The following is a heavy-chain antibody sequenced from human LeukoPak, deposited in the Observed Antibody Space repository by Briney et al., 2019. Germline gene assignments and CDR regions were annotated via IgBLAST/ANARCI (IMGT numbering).Heavy chain of an antibody. CDR1: GDSINGGSYY. V-gene: IGHV4-39*01. Sequence: PSETLSLTCTVSGDSINGGSYYWGWIRQPPGKGLEWIGTVYSGSTYYNPSLKSRVTISVDTSKKQFSLKLSFVTVADTAVYYCGGHNYYYFDYWGQGTLVTVSS. CDR2: VYSGST. D-gene: IGHD5-24*01. CDR3: GGHNYYYFDY. J-gene: IGHJ4*02.